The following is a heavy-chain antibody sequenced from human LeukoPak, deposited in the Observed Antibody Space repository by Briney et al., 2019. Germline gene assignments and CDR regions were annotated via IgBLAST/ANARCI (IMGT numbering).Heavy chain of an antibody. D-gene: IGHD5-18*01. J-gene: IGHJ4*02. CDR1: GGSISSTNW. CDR3: ASKGYTYGNFDY. Sequence: SGTLSLTCAVSGGSISSTNWWSWVRQPPGKGLEWIGEIYPSGSTNYNPSLKSRVTISVDKSRNEFSLKLSSVTAADTAVYYCASKGYTYGNFDYWGQGALVTVSA. V-gene: IGHV4-4*02. CDR2: IYPSGST.